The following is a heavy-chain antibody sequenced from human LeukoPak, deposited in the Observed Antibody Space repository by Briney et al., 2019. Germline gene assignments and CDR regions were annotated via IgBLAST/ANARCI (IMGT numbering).Heavy chain of an antibody. CDR3: ARDRRDYDFCLQGP. Sequence: ASVKVSCKASGYTFTSYGISWVRQAPGQGLEWMGWINPNSGGTNYAQKFQGRVTMTRDTSISTAYMELSRLRSDDTAVYYCARDRRDYDFCLQGPWGQGTLVTVSS. J-gene: IGHJ5*02. CDR1: GYTFTSYG. D-gene: IGHD3-3*01. V-gene: IGHV1-2*02. CDR2: INPNSGGT.